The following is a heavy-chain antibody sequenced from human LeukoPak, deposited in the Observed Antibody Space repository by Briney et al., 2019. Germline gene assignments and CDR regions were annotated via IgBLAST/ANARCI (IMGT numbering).Heavy chain of an antibody. Sequence: PSETLSLTCAVYGGSFSGYYWSWIRQPPGKGLEWIGEINHSGSTNYNPSLKSRVTISVDTSKNQFSLKLSSVTAADTAVYYCARSCDSSGYGWFDPWGQGTLVTVSS. CDR1: GGSFSGYY. D-gene: IGHD3-22*01. CDR2: INHSGST. V-gene: IGHV4-34*01. CDR3: ARSCDSSGYGWFDP. J-gene: IGHJ5*02.